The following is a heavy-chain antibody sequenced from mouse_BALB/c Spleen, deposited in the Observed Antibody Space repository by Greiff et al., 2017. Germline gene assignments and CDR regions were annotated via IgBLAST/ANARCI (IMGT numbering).Heavy chain of an antibody. CDR1: GYTFTSYW. D-gene: IGHD2-10*01. V-gene: IGHV1S81*02. CDR2: INPSNGRT. J-gene: IGHJ1*01. CDR3: ARSYYGNWYFNV. Sequence: QVQLKQSGAELVKPGASVKLSCKASGYTFTSYWMHWVKQRPGQGLEWIGEINPSNGRTNYNEKFKSKATLTVDKSSSTAYMQLSSLTSEDSAVYYCARSYYGNWYFNVWGAGTTVTVSS.